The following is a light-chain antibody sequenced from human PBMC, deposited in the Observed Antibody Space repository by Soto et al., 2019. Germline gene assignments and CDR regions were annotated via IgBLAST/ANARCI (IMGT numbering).Light chain of an antibody. V-gene: IGKV3-20*01. CDR1: QSVSSSY. CDR2: GAS. CDR3: QQYGSSPYT. Sequence: EIVLTQSPGTLSLSPGERATLSCRASQSVSSSYLAWYQQNPGQAPRLLIYGASSRATGIPDRFSGSGSGTDFNLTISRLESEDFAVYYCQQYGSSPYTFGQGTKLEIK. J-gene: IGKJ2*01.